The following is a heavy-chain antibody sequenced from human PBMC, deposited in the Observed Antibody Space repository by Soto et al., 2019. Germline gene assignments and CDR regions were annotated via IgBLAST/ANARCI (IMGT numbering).Heavy chain of an antibody. V-gene: IGHV5-51*01. CDR1: GYSFISYW. J-gene: IGHJ6*02. Sequence: GESLKISCKGSGYSFISYWIGWVRQMPGKGLEWMGIIYPGDSDTRYSPSFQGRVTISVDKSISTAYLQWRSLKASDTAMYYCVRRDDYSYYSGMDVWGQGTKVTVSS. CDR3: VRRDDYSYYSGMDV. CDR2: IYPGDSDT.